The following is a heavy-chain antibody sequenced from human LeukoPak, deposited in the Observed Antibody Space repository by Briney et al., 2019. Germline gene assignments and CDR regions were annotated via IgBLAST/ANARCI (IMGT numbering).Heavy chain of an antibody. V-gene: IGHV4-61*08. J-gene: IGHJ4*02. Sequence: SETLSLTCTVSDYSISGDHYWGWIRQPPGKGLEWIGYIYYSGSTNYNPSLKSRVTISVETSKNEFSLKLRSVTAADTAVYYCARVTGYRIEDYFDYWGQGTLVTVSS. D-gene: IGHD6-13*01. CDR1: DYSISGDHY. CDR2: IYYSGST. CDR3: ARVTGYRIEDYFDY.